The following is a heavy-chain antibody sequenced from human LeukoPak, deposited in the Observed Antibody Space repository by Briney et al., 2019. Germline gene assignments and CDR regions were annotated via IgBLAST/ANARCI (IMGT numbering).Heavy chain of an antibody. CDR1: GFTFSSYA. CDR2: ISWDGSSK. Sequence: GGSLRLSCAASGFTFSSYAMHWVRQAPGKGLEWVSVISWDGSSKYYADSVKGRFTISRDNAKNTLYLQMNSLRAEDTAVYYCESVPRCIAAGPYYFDYWGQGTLVTVSS. CDR3: ESVPRCIAAGPYYFDY. V-gene: IGHV3-30*04. D-gene: IGHD6-13*01. J-gene: IGHJ4*02.